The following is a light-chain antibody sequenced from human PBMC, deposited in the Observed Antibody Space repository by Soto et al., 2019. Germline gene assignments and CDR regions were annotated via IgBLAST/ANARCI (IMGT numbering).Light chain of an antibody. J-gene: IGLJ1*01. CDR3: QSYDSSLSGSR. CDR2: GNS. CDR1: SSNIGAGYD. V-gene: IGLV1-40*01. Sequence: QSVLTQPPSVSGAPGQRVTISCTGSSSNIGAGYDVHWYQQLPGTAPKLLIYGNSNRPSGVPDRFSGSKSGTSASLAITGLQAEDEADYYCQSYDSSLSGSRFXTGTKGTVL.